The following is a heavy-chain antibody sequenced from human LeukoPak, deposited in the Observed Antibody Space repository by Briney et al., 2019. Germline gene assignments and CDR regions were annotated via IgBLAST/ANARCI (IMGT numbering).Heavy chain of an antibody. CDR2: IRPSGGNT. CDR1: GFTFSNFA. D-gene: IGHD3-10*01. J-gene: IGHJ4*02. V-gene: IGHV3-23*01. Sequence: GGSLRLSCAASGFTFSNFAMSWVRQTPGKGLEWVSAIRPSGGNTYYADSVKGRLTISRDNSKSTLYLQMNSLRAEDTAIYYCAKETPLVRGFITIDYWGQGTPVTVSS. CDR3: AKETPLVRGFITIDY.